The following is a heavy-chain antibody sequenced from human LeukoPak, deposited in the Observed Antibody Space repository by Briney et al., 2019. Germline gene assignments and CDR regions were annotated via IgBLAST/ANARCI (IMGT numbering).Heavy chain of an antibody. V-gene: IGHV3-73*01. D-gene: IGHD2/OR15-2a*01. J-gene: IGHJ4*02. Sequence: GGSLRLSCAASGFTFSSSPIHWVRQASGKGLEWVGRIRSKGNSHATAYAASVNGRFTISRDDSKNTAYLQMNSLKTEDTAVYYCTAGFIYGERLFDYWGQGTLVTVSS. CDR1: GFTFSSSP. CDR2: IRSKGNSHAT. CDR3: TAGFIYGERLFDY.